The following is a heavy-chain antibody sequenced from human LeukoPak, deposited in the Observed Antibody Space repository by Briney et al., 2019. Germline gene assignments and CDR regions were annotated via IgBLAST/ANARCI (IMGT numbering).Heavy chain of an antibody. CDR1: GFTFSSYW. J-gene: IGHJ4*02. Sequence: PGGPLRLSCAASGFTFSSYWMSWVRQAPGKGLEWVANIKQDGSEKYYVDSVKGRFTISRDNTKNSLYLQMNSLRAEDTAVYYCARGVVDYYDSSGLTYFFDYWGQGTLVTVSS. D-gene: IGHD3-22*01. CDR2: IKQDGSEK. CDR3: ARGVVDYYDSSGLTYFFDY. V-gene: IGHV3-7*01.